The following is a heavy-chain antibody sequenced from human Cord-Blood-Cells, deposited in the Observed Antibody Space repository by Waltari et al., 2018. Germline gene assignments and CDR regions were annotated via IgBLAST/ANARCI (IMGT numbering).Heavy chain of an antibody. J-gene: IGHJ4*02. CDR3: ARGDSSSWLDY. V-gene: IGHV1-3*01. CDR1: GYTCTRHA. D-gene: IGHD6-13*01. Sequence: QVQLVQSGDEVKKTGASVQVSCKASGYTCTRHARHWLRQAPGQRLEWMRWINAGNGNTKYSQKFQGRVTITRDTSASTAYMELSSLRSEDTAVYYCARGDSSSWLDYWGQGTLVTVSS. CDR2: INAGNGNT.